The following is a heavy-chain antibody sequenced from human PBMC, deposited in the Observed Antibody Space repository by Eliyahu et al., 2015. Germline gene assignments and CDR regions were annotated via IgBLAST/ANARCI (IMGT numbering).Heavy chain of an antibody. CDR3: ARDRMTQPLDY. V-gene: IGHV3-48*01. CDR1: XFTFSSYS. J-gene: IGHJ4*02. CDR2: ISSSSSTI. Sequence: EVQLVESGGGLVQPGXSLRXXXAASXFTFSSYSMNWVRQAPGKGLEWVSYISSSSSTIYYADSVKGRFTISRDNAKNSLYLQMNSLRAEDTAVYYCARDRMTQPLDYWGQGTLVTVSS.